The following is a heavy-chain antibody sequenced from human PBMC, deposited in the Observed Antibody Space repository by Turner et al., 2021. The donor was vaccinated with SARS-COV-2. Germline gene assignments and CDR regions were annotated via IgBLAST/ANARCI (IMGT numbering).Heavy chain of an antibody. J-gene: IGHJ6*02. CDR2: IYSGGST. CDR3: ARDLVSYGMDV. V-gene: IGHV3-66*01. Sequence: EVQLVESGGGLVQPGGSLRLSCAASGITVSSNYMSWVRQAPGKGLEWVSVIYSGGSTFYADPVKGRFTISRDNSKNTLYLQINSLRSEDTAVYYCARDLVSYGMDVWGQGTTVTVSS. D-gene: IGHD3-16*01. CDR1: GITVSSNY.